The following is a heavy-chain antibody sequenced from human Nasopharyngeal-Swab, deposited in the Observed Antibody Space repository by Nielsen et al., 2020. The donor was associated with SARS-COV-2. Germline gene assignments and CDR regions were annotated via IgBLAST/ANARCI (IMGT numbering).Heavy chain of an antibody. V-gene: IGHV1-18*01. CDR1: GYTFINYG. Sequence: ASVKVSCKASGYTFINYGITWVRQAPGQGLEWMGWSSAYNSNTNYAQKFQGRVTMTTEPSTNTAYMELRRLRSDDTAVYYCARKRGEQWLSQFDYWGQGTLVTVSS. CDR2: SSAYNSNT. D-gene: IGHD6-19*01. CDR3: ARKRGEQWLSQFDY. J-gene: IGHJ4*02.